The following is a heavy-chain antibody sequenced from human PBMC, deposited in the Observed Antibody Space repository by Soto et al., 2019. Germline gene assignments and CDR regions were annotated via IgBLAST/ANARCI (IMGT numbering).Heavy chain of an antibody. CDR3: AKDLGESGWSTWFDP. D-gene: IGHD6-19*01. CDR2: ISAGGGKT. Sequence: EVQLLESGGGLVQPGGSLRLSCVGSGFTFSSYAMSWVRQTPGKGLEWVSDISAGGGKTYYADFVKGRFTISRDNTKNALYLQMNSLRADDTAVYYCAKDLGESGWSTWFDPRGQGNLVTVSS. CDR1: GFTFSSYA. V-gene: IGHV3-23*01. J-gene: IGHJ5*02.